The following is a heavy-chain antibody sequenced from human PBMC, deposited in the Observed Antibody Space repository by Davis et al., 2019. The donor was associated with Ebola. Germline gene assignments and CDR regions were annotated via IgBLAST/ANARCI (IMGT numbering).Heavy chain of an antibody. CDR3: ARVIYGSGSYTYYYYGMDV. J-gene: IGHJ6*02. V-gene: IGHV2-70*11. D-gene: IGHD3-10*01. Sequence: SGPTLVKPTQTLTLTCTFSGFSLSTSGMCVSWIRQPPGKALEWLARIDWDDDKYYSTSLKTRLTISKDTSKNQVVLTMTNMDPVDTATYYCARVIYGSGSYTYYYYGMDVWGQGTTVTVSS. CDR2: IDWDDDK. CDR1: GFSLSTSGMC.